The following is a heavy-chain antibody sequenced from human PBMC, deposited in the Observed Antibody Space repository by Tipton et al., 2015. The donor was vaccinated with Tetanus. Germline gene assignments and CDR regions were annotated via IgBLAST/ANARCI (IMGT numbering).Heavy chain of an antibody. CDR1: GGSINSPDYS. CDR2: IYQSGST. D-gene: IGHD6-6*01. J-gene: IGHJ5*02. V-gene: IGHV4-30-2*01. CDR3: ARDRGQQFVSDWFDP. Sequence: TLSLTCTVSGGSINSPDYSWGWIRQPPGKGLEWIGYIYQSGSTSYNPSLATRVTITADKSKNQFSLNLRSVTDADTAVYYCARDRGQQFVSDWFDPWGQGTLVTVSS.